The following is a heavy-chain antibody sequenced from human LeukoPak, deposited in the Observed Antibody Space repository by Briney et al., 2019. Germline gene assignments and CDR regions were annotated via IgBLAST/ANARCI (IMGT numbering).Heavy chain of an antibody. CDR1: GGSISSYY. V-gene: IGHV4-59*08. CDR3: ARGPRYFIGYYYYYMDV. J-gene: IGHJ6*03. CDR2: IYYSGST. Sequence: SETLSLTCTVSGGSISSYYWSWIRQPPGKGLEWIGYIYYSGSTNYNPSLKSRVTISVDTSKNQFSLKLSSVTAADTAVYYCARGPRYFIGYYYYYMDVWGKGTTVTISS. D-gene: IGHD3-9*01.